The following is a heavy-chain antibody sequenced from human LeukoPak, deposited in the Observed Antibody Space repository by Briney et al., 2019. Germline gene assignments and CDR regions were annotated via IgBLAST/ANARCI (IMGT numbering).Heavy chain of an antibody. J-gene: IGHJ3*02. CDR3: AREAYYYDSSGYSAFDI. V-gene: IGHV4-59*01. CDR1: GGSISSYY. CDR2: IYYSGST. Sequence: SETLSLTCTVSGGSISSYYWSWIRQPPGKGLEWIGYIYYSGSTNYNPSLKSRVTISVDTSKNQFSLKLSSVTAADTAVYYCAREAYYYDSSGYSAFDIWGQGTMVTVSS. D-gene: IGHD3-22*01.